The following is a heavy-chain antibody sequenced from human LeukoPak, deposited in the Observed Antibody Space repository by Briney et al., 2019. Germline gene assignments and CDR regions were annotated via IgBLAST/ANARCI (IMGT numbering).Heavy chain of an antibody. J-gene: IGHJ4*02. CDR1: GFTFTNYW. D-gene: IGHD6-19*01. V-gene: IGHV3-7*01. Sequence: PGGSLRLSCAASGFTFTNYWMSWVRQAPGKGLELVANIKQDRSEKYYVDSVKGRFTISRDNAKNSLYLQMNSLRAEDTAVYYCARDRPPSSGCFDYWGQGTLVTVSS. CDR2: IKQDRSEK. CDR3: ARDRPPSSGCFDY.